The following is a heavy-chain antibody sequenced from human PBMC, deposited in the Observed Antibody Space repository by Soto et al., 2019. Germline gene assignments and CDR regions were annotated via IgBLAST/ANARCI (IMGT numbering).Heavy chain of an antibody. D-gene: IGHD3-10*01. CDR3: GRDAGGGLLWFGGPSTIWFDP. J-gene: IGHJ5*02. V-gene: IGHV1-18*01. CDR1: GYTFTSYG. CDR2: ISAYNGNT. Sequence: GASVKVSCKASGYTFTSYGISWVRQAPGQGLEWMGWISAYNGNTNYAQKLQGRVTMTTDTSTSTAYMELRSLRSDDTAVYYCGRDAGGGLLWFGGPSTIWFDPWGQGTLVTVSS.